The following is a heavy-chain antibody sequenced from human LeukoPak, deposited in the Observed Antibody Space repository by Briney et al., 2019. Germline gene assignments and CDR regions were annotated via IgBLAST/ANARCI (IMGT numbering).Heavy chain of an antibody. CDR3: ARDPVPCSSTSCYIGYYFDY. V-gene: IGHV1-46*01. CDR2: INPSGGST. J-gene: IGHJ4*02. Sequence: ASVKVSCKASGYTFTSYYMHWVRQAPGQGLEWMGIINPSGGSTSYAQKFQGRVTMTRDTSTSTVYMELSSLRSEDTAVYYCARDPVPCSSTSCYIGYYFDYWGQGTLVTVSS. D-gene: IGHD2-2*02. CDR1: GYTFTSYY.